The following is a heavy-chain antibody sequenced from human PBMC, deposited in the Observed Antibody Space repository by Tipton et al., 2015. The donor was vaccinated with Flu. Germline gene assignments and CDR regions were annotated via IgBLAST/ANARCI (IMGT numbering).Heavy chain of an antibody. V-gene: IGHV4-61*02. D-gene: IGHD2-2*01. Sequence: TLSLTCTVSGGSVSSGGYYWSWIRQPAGKGLEWIGRIYTSGSTNYNPSLKSRVTISVDTSKNQLSLKLGSVTAADTAVYYCARDPSLGMPDYFDYWGQGILVTASS. CDR2: IYTSGST. J-gene: IGHJ4*02. CDR3: ARDPSLGMPDYFDY. CDR1: GGSVSSGGYY.